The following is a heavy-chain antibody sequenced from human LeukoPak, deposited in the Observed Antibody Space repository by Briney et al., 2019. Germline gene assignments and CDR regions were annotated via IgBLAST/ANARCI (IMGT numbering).Heavy chain of an antibody. CDR2: IRYDGSNK. V-gene: IGHV3-30*02. D-gene: IGHD1-26*01. CDR3: AKDRGDYYYMDV. CDR1: GVTFSSYG. J-gene: IGHJ6*03. Sequence: GGSLRLSCAVYGVTFSSYGMHWVRQAPGKGLEWVAFIRYDGSNKYYEDSVKGRFTISRDNSKNTLYLQMNSLRAEDTAVYYCAKDRGDYYYMDVWGKGTTVTVSS.